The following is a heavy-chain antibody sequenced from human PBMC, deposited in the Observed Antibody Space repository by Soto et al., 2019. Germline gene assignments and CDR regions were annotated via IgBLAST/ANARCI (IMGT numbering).Heavy chain of an antibody. V-gene: IGHV3-48*03. D-gene: IGHD6-19*01. CDR3: ARVSEQWLGFDY. J-gene: IGHJ4*02. Sequence: GGSLRLSCAASGFTFSSYDMNWVRQAPGKGLEWVSYISSSGSTIYYADSVKGRFTISRDNAKNSLYLQMNSLRAEDTAVYYCARVSEQWLGFDYWGQGTLVTVS. CDR1: GFTFSSYD. CDR2: ISSSGSTI.